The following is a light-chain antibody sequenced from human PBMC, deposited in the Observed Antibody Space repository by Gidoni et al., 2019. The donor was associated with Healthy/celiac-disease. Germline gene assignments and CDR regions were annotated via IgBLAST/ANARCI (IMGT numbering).Light chain of an antibody. CDR2: GAS. J-gene: IGKJ4*01. CDR1: PSVSSSY. Sequence: IVLTHSPGTLPLSPGERATLSCRASPSVSSSYLAWYQQKPGQAPRLLIYGASSRATGNPDRFSGSGSGTDFTLTISRLEPEDFAVYYCQQYGSSTPLTFGGGTKVEIK. V-gene: IGKV3-20*01. CDR3: QQYGSSTPLT.